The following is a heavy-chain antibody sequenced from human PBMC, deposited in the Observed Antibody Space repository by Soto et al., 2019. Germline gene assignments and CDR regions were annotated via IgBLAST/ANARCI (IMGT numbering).Heavy chain of an antibody. D-gene: IGHD3-10*01. J-gene: IGHJ6*03. CDR2: INDSGNI. Sequence: QVQLQQWGAGLLKPSETLSLTCAVYGGSLSGYQWSWIRQTPGKGLEWIGEINDSGNINYNPSLKSRVTIILVPPRKQISLKLSAGTAADSAVYYCARGLILWFGELSRRGGYYYYMDVWGKGTTVAGSS. V-gene: IGHV4-34*01. CDR3: ARGLILWFGELSRRGGYYYYMDV. CDR1: GGSLSGYQ.